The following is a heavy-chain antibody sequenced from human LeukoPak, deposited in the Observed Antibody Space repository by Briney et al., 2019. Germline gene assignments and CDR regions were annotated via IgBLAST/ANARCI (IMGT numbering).Heavy chain of an antibody. D-gene: IGHD3-22*01. CDR1: GFTVSSNY. CDR3: ARLLYYYDSSGYSPEDY. Sequence: GGSLRLSCAASGFTVSSNYMSWVRQAPGKGLEWVSAIYSGGSTYYADSVKGRFTISRDNSKNTLYLQMNSLRAEDAAVYYCARLLYYYDSSGYSPEDYWGQGTLVTVSS. CDR2: IYSGGST. J-gene: IGHJ4*02. V-gene: IGHV3-53*01.